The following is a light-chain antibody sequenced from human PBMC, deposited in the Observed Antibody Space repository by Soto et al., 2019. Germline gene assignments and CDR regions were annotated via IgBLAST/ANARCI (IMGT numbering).Light chain of an antibody. CDR3: QQYNNWPP. Sequence: EIRMTQSPATLSVSPGERATLSCRASQSVSSNLAWYQQKPGQAPRLLIYGASTRATGIPARFSGSGSGTEFTLTISSLQSEDFAVYYCQQYNNWPPFGQGTRLEIK. V-gene: IGKV3D-15*01. CDR1: QSVSSN. CDR2: GAS. J-gene: IGKJ5*01.